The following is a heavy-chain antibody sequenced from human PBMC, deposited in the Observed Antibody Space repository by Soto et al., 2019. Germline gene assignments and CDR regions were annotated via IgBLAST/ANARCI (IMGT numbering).Heavy chain of an antibody. D-gene: IGHD5-12*01. CDR3: ARGLGLRSQIDY. J-gene: IGHJ4*02. CDR1: GGSFSGYY. V-gene: IGHV4-34*01. Sequence: SETLSLTCAVYGGSFSGYYWSWIRQPPGKGLEWIGEINHSGSTNYNPSLKSRVTISVDTSKNQFSLKLSSVTAADTAVYYCARGLGLRSQIDYWGQGTLVTVSS. CDR2: INHSGST.